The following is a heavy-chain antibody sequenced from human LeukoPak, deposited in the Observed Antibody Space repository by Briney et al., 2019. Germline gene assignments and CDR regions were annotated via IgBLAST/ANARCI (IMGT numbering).Heavy chain of an antibody. CDR2: IETDGDER. J-gene: IGHJ4*02. Sequence: PGGSLSLSCVASGFTFSDYWMSWVRQAPGLGLELVAIIETDGDERNYEDSVKGRFTISRDNAKNSLYLQMNGLGDEDTAAYYCARHIPSGFYTPDYWGQGTLVTVSS. CDR3: ARHIPSGFYTPDY. CDR1: GFTFSDYW. D-gene: IGHD5-12*01. V-gene: IGHV3-7*01.